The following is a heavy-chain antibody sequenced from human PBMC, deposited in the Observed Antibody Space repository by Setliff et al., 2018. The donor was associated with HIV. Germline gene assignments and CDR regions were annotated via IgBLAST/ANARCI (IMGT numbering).Heavy chain of an antibody. J-gene: IGHJ4*02. CDR2: IYYSGST. CDR1: GDSINSGNYY. Sequence: PSETLSLTCTVSGDSINSGNYYWSWIRQHPGKVLEWIGYIYYSGSTYYSPSLKSRVTISEDTSQNQFSLKMRSVTAAYTAVYYCATSPAGEILDSRPFYFDYWGQGTLVTVSS. V-gene: IGHV4-31*03. CDR3: ATSPAGEILDSRPFYFDY. D-gene: IGHD3-10*01.